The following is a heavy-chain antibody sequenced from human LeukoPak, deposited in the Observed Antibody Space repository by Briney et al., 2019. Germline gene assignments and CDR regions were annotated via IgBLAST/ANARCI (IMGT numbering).Heavy chain of an antibody. CDR1: GGSISSYY. CDR3: ARAGGDY. Sequence: SETLSLTCTVSGGSISSYYWSWIRQPPGKGLEWIGYIYYSGSTNYNPSLKSRVTISVDTSKNQFSLKLSSVTAADTAVYYCARAGGDYWGQGTLATVSS. D-gene: IGHD3-10*01. V-gene: IGHV4-59*01. J-gene: IGHJ4*02. CDR2: IYYSGST.